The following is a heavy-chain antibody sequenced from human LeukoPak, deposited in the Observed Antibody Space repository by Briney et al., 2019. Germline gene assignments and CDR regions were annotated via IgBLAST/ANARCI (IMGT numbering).Heavy chain of an antibody. CDR1: GVSISSYY. V-gene: IGHV4-59*08. CDR3: ARQGPTSRDWYFDL. J-gene: IGHJ2*01. Sequence: SETLSLTCTVSGVSISSYYWSWIRQPPGKGLEWIGYIYYSGSTNYNPSLKSRVTISVDTSKNQFSLKLSSVTAADTAVYYCARQGPTSRDWYFDLWGRGTLVTVSS. CDR2: IYYSGST.